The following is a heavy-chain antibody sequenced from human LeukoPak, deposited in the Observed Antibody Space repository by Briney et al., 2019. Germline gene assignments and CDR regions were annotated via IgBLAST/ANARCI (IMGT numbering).Heavy chain of an antibody. J-gene: IGHJ4*02. CDR1: GFTFSSYS. CDR2: ITGGGGNT. Sequence: PGGSLRLSCAASGFTFSSYSMSWVRQAPGKGLEWVSVITGGGGNTYYPDSVQGRFTISRGNSKNTLYLQMNSLRAEDTAVYYCAKRNTGYYFDYWGQGTLVTVSS. CDR3: AKRNTGYYFDY. D-gene: IGHD1-14*01. V-gene: IGHV3-23*01.